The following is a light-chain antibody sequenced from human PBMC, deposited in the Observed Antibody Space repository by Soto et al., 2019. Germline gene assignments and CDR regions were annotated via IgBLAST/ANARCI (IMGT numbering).Light chain of an antibody. Sequence: EVVMTQSPATLSVSPGERATLSCRASQSVSSNLAWYQQKHGQAPRLLIYGASTRATGIPDRFSGSGYGTDFTLTISGLEPEDFAVYYCQQYGSSPWTFGQGTKVDNK. CDR3: QQYGSSPWT. V-gene: IGKV3-20*01. J-gene: IGKJ1*01. CDR1: QSVSSN. CDR2: GAS.